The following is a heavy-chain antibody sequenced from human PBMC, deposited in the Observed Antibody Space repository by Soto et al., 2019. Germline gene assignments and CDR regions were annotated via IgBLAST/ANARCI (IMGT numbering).Heavy chain of an antibody. D-gene: IGHD5-12*01. J-gene: IGHJ6*03. CDR1: GFTFSNYW. Sequence: EVQLVESGGGLVQHGGSLRLSCAASGFTFSNYWINWVRQAPGKGLVWLSRINSDGGTTNYADPVKGRFTISRDNAKNTLSLQMNSLGADDTAVYYCARGARGYYYMDVWGKGTTVTVSS. CDR2: INSDGGTT. CDR3: ARGARGYYYMDV. V-gene: IGHV3-74*01.